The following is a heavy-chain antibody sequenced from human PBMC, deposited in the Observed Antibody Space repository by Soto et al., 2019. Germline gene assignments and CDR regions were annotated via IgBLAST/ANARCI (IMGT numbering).Heavy chain of an antibody. CDR1: GGSFSGYY. Sequence: QVQLQQWGAGLLKPSETLSLTCAVYGGSFSGYYWSWIRQPPGKGLEWIGEINHSGSTNYNPSLKSRVTISVDTSKNQFSLKPSSVSAADTAVYFCARGLFSSSCYWGQGTLVTVSS. CDR2: INHSGST. J-gene: IGHJ4*02. V-gene: IGHV4-34*01. D-gene: IGHD2-2*01. CDR3: ARGLFSSSCY.